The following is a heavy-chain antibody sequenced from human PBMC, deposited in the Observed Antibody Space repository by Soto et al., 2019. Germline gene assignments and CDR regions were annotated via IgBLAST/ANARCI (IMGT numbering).Heavy chain of an antibody. J-gene: IGHJ6*02. Sequence: QVQLVESGGGVVQPGRSLRLSCAASGFTFSSYGMHWVRQAPGKGLEWVAVISYDGSNKYYADSVKGRFTISRDNSKNTLYLQMNSLRAEDTAVYYCAKGPRGLLRFLVWNVWGQGTTVTVSS. D-gene: IGHD3-3*01. V-gene: IGHV3-30*18. CDR1: GFTFSSYG. CDR2: ISYDGSNK. CDR3: AKGPRGLLRFLVWNV.